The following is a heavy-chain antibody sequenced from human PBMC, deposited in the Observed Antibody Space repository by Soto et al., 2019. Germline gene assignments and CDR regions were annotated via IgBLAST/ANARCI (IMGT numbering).Heavy chain of an antibody. J-gene: IGHJ1*01. D-gene: IGHD5-12*01. CDR3: AKYQYSGYDVFLGFQH. CDR1: GFTFSSYA. V-gene: IGHV3-23*01. Sequence: PGGSLRLSCAASGFTFSSYAMSWVRQAPGKGLEWVSAISGSGGSTYYADSVKGRFTISRDNSKNTLYLQMNSLRAEDTAVYYCAKYQYSGYDVFLGFQHWGQGTLVTVSS. CDR2: ISGSGGST.